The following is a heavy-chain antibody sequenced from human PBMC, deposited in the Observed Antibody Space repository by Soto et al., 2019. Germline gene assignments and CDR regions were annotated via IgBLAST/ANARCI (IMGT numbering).Heavy chain of an antibody. CDR3: ARGFTYGMDV. V-gene: IGHV3-33*01. J-gene: IGHJ6*02. CDR2: DWYDGSRK. Sequence: GSLRLSSAASGFTFSDFGMPWVRQAPGKGLEWVAMDWYDGSRKYYADTVKGRFTISRDNSKETLYLQVDSLRVDDTDVYYCARGFTYGMDVWGQGTTVTVSS. D-gene: IGHD3-10*01. CDR1: GFTFSDFG.